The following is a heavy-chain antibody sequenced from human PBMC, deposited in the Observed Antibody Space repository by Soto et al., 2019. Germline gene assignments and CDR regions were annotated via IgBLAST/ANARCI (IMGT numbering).Heavy chain of an antibody. CDR2: ISYDGSNK. D-gene: IGHD4-17*01. CDR3: AKGVMWRYGDYVG. CDR1: GFTFSSYG. Sequence: QVQLVESGGGVVQPGRSLRLSCAASGFTFSSYGMHWVRQAPGKGLEWVAVISYDGSNKYYADSVKGRFTISRDNSKNTLYLQMNSLRAEDTAVYYCAKGVMWRYGDYVGWGQGTLVTVSS. J-gene: IGHJ4*02. V-gene: IGHV3-30*18.